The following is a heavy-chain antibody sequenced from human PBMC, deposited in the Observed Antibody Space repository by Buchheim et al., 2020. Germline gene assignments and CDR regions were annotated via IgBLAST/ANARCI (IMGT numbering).Heavy chain of an antibody. J-gene: IGHJ4*02. Sequence: QVQLQESGPGLVKPSETLSLTCTVSGGSISSYYWSWIRQPPRKGLEWIGYIYYSGSTNYNPSLKSRVTISVDTSKNQFSLKLSSVTAADTAVYYCARDPNDYGDYYFDYWGQGTL. D-gene: IGHD4-17*01. CDR3: ARDPNDYGDYYFDY. CDR2: IYYSGST. CDR1: GGSISSYY. V-gene: IGHV4-59*01.